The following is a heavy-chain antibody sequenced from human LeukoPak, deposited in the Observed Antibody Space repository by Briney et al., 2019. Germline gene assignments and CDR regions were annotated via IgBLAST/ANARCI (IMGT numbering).Heavy chain of an antibody. CDR1: GYTLTELS. CDR3: ALLSSSPVTPGY. V-gene: IGHV1-24*01. Sequence: ASVKVSCKVSGYTLTELSMHWVRQAPGKGLEWMGGFDPEDGETIYAQKFQGRVTMTEDTSTDTAYMELSSLRSEDTAVYYCALLSSSPVTPGYWGQGTLVTVSS. D-gene: IGHD6-6*01. J-gene: IGHJ4*02. CDR2: FDPEDGET.